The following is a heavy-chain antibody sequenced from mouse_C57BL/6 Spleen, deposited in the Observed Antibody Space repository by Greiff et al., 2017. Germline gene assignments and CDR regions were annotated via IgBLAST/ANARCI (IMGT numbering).Heavy chain of an antibody. CDR2: INYDGSST. CDR1: GFTFSDYY. CDR3: ARRSSWDWYFDV. V-gene: IGHV5-16*01. D-gene: IGHD1-1*01. J-gene: IGHJ1*03. Sequence: EVMLLESEGGLVQPGSSMKLSCTASGFTFSDYYMAWVRQVPEKGLEWVANINYDGSSTYYLDSLKSRFIISRDNAKNILYLQMSSLKSEDTATYYCARRSSWDWYFDVWGTGTTVTVSS.